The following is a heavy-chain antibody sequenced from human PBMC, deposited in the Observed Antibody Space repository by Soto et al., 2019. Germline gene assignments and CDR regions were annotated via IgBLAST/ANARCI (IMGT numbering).Heavy chain of an antibody. Sequence: ASVKVSCKASGYTFTSYGISWVRQAPGQGLEWMGWISAYNGNTNYAQKLQGRVTMTTDTSTSTAYMELRSLRSDDTAVYYCARGMKEYQLLSGQLNWFDPWGQGTLVTVSS. D-gene: IGHD2-2*01. V-gene: IGHV1-18*01. CDR1: GYTFTSYG. CDR2: ISAYNGNT. CDR3: ARGMKEYQLLSGQLNWFDP. J-gene: IGHJ5*02.